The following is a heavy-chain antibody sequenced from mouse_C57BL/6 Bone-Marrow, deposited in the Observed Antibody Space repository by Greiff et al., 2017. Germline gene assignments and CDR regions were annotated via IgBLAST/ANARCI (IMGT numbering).Heavy chain of an antibody. CDR3: ARRKGIYYDYGGYFDV. CDR2: IYPGDGDT. V-gene: IGHV1-82*01. Sequence: QVQLKESGPELVKPGASVKISCKASGYAFSSSWMNWVKQRPGQGLEWIGRIYPGDGDTNYNGKFKGKATLTADKSSRTAYMQLSSLTSEDSAVYFSARRKGIYYDYGGYFDVWGTGTTVTVSS. J-gene: IGHJ1*03. CDR1: GYAFSSSW. D-gene: IGHD2-4*01.